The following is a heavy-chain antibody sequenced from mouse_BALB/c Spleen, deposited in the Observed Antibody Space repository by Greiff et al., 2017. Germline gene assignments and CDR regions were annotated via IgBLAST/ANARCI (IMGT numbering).Heavy chain of an antibody. D-gene: IGHD1-1*01. CDR2: IHPGNSDT. CDR1: GYTFTSYW. Sequence: VQLKQSGTVLARPGASVKMSCKASGYTFTSYWMHWVKQRPGQGLEWIGAIHPGNSDTSYTQKFTGTAKLTAVTSTSTAYMELSSLTNEDSAVYYCTRWIYYGSSYEGYGGQGTTLTVSS. CDR3: TRWIYYGSSYEGY. J-gene: IGHJ2*01. V-gene: IGHV1-5*01.